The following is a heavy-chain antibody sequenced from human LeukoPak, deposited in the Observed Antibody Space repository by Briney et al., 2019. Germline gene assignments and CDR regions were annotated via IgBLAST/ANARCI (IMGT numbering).Heavy chain of an antibody. V-gene: IGHV3-23*01. CDR3: ARTYCSSTSCSFDY. D-gene: IGHD2-2*01. J-gene: IGHJ4*02. CDR1: GFTFSSYA. CDR2: ISGSGGST. Sequence: GGSLRLSCATSGFTFSSYAMSWVRQAPGKGLEWVSAISGSGGSTYYADSVKGRFTISRDNSKNTLYLQMNSLRAEDTAVYYCARTYCSSTSCSFDYWGQGTLVTVSS.